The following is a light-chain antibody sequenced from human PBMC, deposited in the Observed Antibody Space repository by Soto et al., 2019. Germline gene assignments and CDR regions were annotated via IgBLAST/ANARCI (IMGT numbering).Light chain of an antibody. Sequence: KITQSPTALSTSVGSPVTVTFRSSQSISTYLNWYQQKSGNAPKLLIYDVSTLQTGVPSRFSGSGSETDFTLTISSLQTEDFATYYCKQSYISPRTFGKGTKVDIK. J-gene: IGKJ1*01. V-gene: IGKV1-39*01. CDR3: KQSYISPRT. CDR2: DVS. CDR1: QSISTY.